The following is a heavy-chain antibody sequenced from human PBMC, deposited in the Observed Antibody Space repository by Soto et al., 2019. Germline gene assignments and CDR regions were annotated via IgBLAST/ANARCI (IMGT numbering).Heavy chain of an antibody. V-gene: IGHV4-34*01. CDR3: ARAPRRYYYYMDV. CDR2: INHSGST. J-gene: IGHJ6*03. Sequence: QVQLQQWGAGLLKPSETLSLTCAVYGGSFSGYYWSWIRQPPGKGLEWIGEINHSGSTNYNPSLKSRVTISVDTSKNQFSLKLSSVTAADTAVYYCARAPRRYYYYMDVWGKGTTVTVSS. CDR1: GGSFSGYY.